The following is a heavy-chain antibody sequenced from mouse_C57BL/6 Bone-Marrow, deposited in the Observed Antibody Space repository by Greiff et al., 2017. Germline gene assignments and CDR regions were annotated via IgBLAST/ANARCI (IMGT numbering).Heavy chain of an antibody. D-gene: IGHD1-1*01. Sequence: QVQLQQSGAELMKPGASVKISCKATGYTFTGYWIEWVKQRPGHGLEWIGEILPGSGSTNYNEKFKGKATLTADTSSNTAYKQLSSLTTEDSAVYYCARYPTVPWGQGTLVTVSA. CDR1: GYTFTGYW. J-gene: IGHJ3*02. V-gene: IGHV1-9*01. CDR2: ILPGSGST. CDR3: ARYPTVP.